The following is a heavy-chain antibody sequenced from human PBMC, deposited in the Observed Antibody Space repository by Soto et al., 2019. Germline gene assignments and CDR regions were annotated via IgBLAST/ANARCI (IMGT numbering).Heavy chain of an antibody. CDR3: AREEYYYDSSGYGLGWFDP. CDR1: GGSVSSGSYY. D-gene: IGHD3-22*01. Sequence: SETLSLTCTVSGGSVSSGSYYWSWIRQPPGKGLEWIGYIYYSGSTNYNPSLKSRVTISVDTSKNQFSLKLGSVTAADTAVYYCAREEYYYDSSGYGLGWFDPWGQGTLVTVSS. V-gene: IGHV4-61*01. CDR2: IYYSGST. J-gene: IGHJ5*02.